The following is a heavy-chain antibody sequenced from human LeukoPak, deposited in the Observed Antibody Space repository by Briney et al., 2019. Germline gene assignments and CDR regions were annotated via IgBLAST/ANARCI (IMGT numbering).Heavy chain of an antibody. V-gene: IGHV3-23*01. D-gene: IGHD3-10*01. J-gene: IGHJ5*02. CDR1: GFTFSSYA. Sequence: GGSLRLSCAASGFTFSSYAMSWVRQAPGKGLEWVSDINGSGDRTYYADSVKGRFTISRDNSKNTLFLQMNSLRAEDTAVYYCAKHRVVGSNWFDPWGQGTLVTVSS. CDR2: INGSGDRT. CDR3: AKHRVVGSNWFDP.